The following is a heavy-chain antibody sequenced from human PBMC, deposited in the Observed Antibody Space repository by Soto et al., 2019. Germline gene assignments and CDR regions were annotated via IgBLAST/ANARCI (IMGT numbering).Heavy chain of an antibody. CDR3: AKSGSYKYYFDY. J-gene: IGHJ4*02. CDR1: GFTFDDYA. Sequence: EVQLVESGGGLVQPGRSLRLSCAASGFTFDDYAMHWVRQAPGKGLEWVSGISWNSGSIGYADSVKGRFTISRDNAKHSLYLQMNSLRAEDTALYYCAKSGSYKYYFDYWGQGTLVTVSS. D-gene: IGHD1-26*01. CDR2: ISWNSGSI. V-gene: IGHV3-9*01.